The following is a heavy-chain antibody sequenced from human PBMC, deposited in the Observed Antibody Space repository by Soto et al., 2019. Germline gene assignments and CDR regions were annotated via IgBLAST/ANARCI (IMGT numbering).Heavy chain of an antibody. V-gene: IGHV1-69*06. CDR3: ARGRGYDSSGYSPSNWFDH. CDR2: IIPIVGTA. Sequence: QVQLVQSGAEVKKPGSSVKVSCKASGGTFSSYAISWVRQAPGQGLEWMGGIIPIVGTANYAQKFQGRVTITAEKSTSTAYMELSSLRSEYTAVYYCARGRGYDSSGYSPSNWFDHWGQGTLVTVSS. D-gene: IGHD3-22*01. J-gene: IGHJ5*02. CDR1: GGTFSSYA.